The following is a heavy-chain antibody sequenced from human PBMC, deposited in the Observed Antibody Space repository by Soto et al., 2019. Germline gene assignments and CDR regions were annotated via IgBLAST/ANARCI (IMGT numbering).Heavy chain of an antibody. D-gene: IGHD6-13*01. CDR2: TYYRSKWYN. CDR3: AREQQEGNWFDP. Sequence: QTLSLSSAIPRDPVSVNSAAWNWIRQSPSSGLEWQGRTYYRSKWYNDYAVSVKSRITNNTDTSKNQFSLQLNSVTPEDTAEYYCAREQQEGNWFDPWGQGTLVTVSS. V-gene: IGHV6-1*01. CDR1: RDPVSVNSAA. J-gene: IGHJ5*02.